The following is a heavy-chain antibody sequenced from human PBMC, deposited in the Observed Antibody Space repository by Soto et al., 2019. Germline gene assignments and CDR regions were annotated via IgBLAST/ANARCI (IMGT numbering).Heavy chain of an antibody. CDR3: ARERELRGYNLTY. Sequence: QVQLVQSGAEVKKPGSSVKVSCKASGGTFSSYAISWVRQAPGQGLEWMGGIIPIFGTANYAQKFQGRVTITADESTSTSYMELSRLRSEETAVYYCARERELRGYNLTYWGQGTLVTVSS. J-gene: IGHJ4*02. D-gene: IGHD1-7*01. CDR1: GGTFSSYA. V-gene: IGHV1-69*01. CDR2: IIPIFGTA.